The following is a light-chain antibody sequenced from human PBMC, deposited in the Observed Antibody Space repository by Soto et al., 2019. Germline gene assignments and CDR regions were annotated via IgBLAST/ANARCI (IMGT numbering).Light chain of an antibody. CDR2: EVS. V-gene: IGLV2-14*01. Sequence: QSALTQPASVSGSPGQSITISCTGTSSDVGKYNYVSWYQQHPAKAPKLMFFEVSNRPSGVSNRFSGSKSGNTASLTISGLQAEDEAEYYCSSYTGSSINTVVFGGGTQLTVL. CDR1: SSDVGKYNY. J-gene: IGLJ2*01. CDR3: SSYTGSSINTVV.